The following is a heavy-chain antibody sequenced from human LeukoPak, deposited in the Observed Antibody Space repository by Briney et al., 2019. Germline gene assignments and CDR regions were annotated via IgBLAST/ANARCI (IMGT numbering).Heavy chain of an antibody. V-gene: IGHV4-59*08. J-gene: IGHJ4*02. CDR2: IYYSGST. CDR1: GGSISRYF. D-gene: IGHD2-21*02. CDR3: ARGLVVTEYNFDY. Sequence: SETLSLTCTVSGGSISRYFWSWIRQPPGKGLEWIGYIYYSGSTNYNPSLKSRVTISVDTSKNQFSLKLTSVTAADTAVYYCARGLVVTEYNFDYWGQGTLVTVSS.